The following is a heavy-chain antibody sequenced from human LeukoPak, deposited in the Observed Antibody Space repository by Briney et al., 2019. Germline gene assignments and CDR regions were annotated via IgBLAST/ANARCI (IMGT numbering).Heavy chain of an antibody. J-gene: IGHJ4*02. D-gene: IGHD6-19*01. V-gene: IGHV3-23*01. CDR1: GLTFSSYG. Sequence: SGGSLRLACDASGLTFSSYGMSWVRQAPGKGLEWVSAISGSGGSTYYADSVKGRFTISRDNPKNTLYLQMNSLRAEDTAVYYCAKDPSSGEYSSGWYPFDYWGQGTLVTVSS. CDR3: AKDPSSGEYSSGWYPFDY. CDR2: ISGSGGST.